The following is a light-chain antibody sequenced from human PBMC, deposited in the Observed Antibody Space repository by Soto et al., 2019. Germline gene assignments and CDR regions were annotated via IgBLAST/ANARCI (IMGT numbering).Light chain of an antibody. Sequence: EIVMTQSPATLSVSPGAGATLSCKASQIVYNNLAWYQQRPGQPLRLLMYDASTRATGISARFSGSGDGTEFTLHISSLQSEDFAVYFCQQCINLPLPFGGGTNVEIK. CDR3: QQCINLPLP. CDR1: QIVYNN. J-gene: IGKJ4*01. V-gene: IGKV3-15*01. CDR2: DAS.